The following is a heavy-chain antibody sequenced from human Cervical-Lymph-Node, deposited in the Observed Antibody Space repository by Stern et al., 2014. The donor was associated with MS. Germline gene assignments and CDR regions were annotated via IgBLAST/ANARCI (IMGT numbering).Heavy chain of an antibody. V-gene: IGHV3-23*04. J-gene: IGHJ4*02. Sequence: EVQLVESGGGLVQPGGSLRLSCAASGFTFSTYAMNWVRQAPGQGLEWVSTIRGSGDSTYYADSVKGRFTISRDNSKNTLYLQMNSLRAEDTAVYYCAKDLGDYSDYWGQGTLVTVSS. CDR1: GFTFSTYA. D-gene: IGHD4-17*01. CDR2: IRGSGDST. CDR3: AKDLGDYSDY.